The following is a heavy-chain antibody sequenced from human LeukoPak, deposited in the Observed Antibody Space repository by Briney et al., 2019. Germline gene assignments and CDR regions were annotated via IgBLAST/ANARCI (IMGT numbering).Heavy chain of an antibody. CDR1: GFTFSSYA. Sequence: GGSLRLSCAASGFTFSSYAMSWVRQAPGKGLEWVSAISGSGGSTYYADSVKGRFTISRDNAKNSLYLQMNSLRAEDTAVYYCARIYLKLASASWGQGTLVTVSS. J-gene: IGHJ5*02. CDR2: ISGSGGST. V-gene: IGHV3-23*01. D-gene: IGHD1-1*01. CDR3: ARIYLKLASAS.